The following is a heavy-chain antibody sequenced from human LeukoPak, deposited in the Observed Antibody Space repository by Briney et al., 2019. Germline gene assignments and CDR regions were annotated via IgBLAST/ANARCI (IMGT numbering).Heavy chain of an antibody. Sequence: ASVKVSCKASGYTFTSYGISWVRQDPGQGLEWMGWISAYNGNTNYAQKLQGRVTMTRDTSTSTAYMELRSLRSDDPAVYYCARASWILGGLDYWGQGTLVTVSS. CDR1: GYTFTSYG. J-gene: IGHJ4*02. V-gene: IGHV1-18*01. D-gene: IGHD3-16*01. CDR2: ISAYNGNT. CDR3: ARASWILGGLDY.